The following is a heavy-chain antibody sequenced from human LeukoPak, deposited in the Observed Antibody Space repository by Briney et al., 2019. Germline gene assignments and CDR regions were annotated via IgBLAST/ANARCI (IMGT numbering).Heavy chain of an antibody. CDR1: GGSISSYY. V-gene: IGHV4-4*07. CDR3: ARGMRSIAARPLIYFDY. CDR2: IYTSGST. D-gene: IGHD6-6*01. Sequence: SETLSLTCTVSGGSISSYYWSWIRQPAGKGLEWIGRIYTSGSTNYNPSLKSRVTMSVDTSKNQFSLKLSSVTAADTAVYYCARGMRSIAARPLIYFDYWGQGTLVTVSS. J-gene: IGHJ4*02.